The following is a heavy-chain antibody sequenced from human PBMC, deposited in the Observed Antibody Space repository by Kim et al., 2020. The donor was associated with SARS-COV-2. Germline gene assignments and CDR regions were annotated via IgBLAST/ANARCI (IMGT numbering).Heavy chain of an antibody. V-gene: IGHV1-8*01. CDR1: GYTFTSYD. Sequence: ASVKVSCKASGYTFTSYDINWVRQATGQGLEWMGWMNPNSGNTGYAQKFQGRVTMTRNTSISTAYMELSSLRSEDTAVYYCARILMVRGKPLGYWGQGTLVTVSS. D-gene: IGHD3-10*01. CDR3: ARILMVRGKPLGY. J-gene: IGHJ4*02. CDR2: MNPNSGNT.